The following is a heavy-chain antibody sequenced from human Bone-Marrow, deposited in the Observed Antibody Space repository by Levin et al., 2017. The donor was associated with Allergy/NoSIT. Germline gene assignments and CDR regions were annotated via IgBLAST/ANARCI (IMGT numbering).Heavy chain of an antibody. CDR3: ARDGPKSGGSSPWDYYYYMDV. CDR2: IYYSGST. V-gene: IGHV4-59*01. D-gene: IGHD2-15*01. Sequence: SETLSLTCTVSGGSISSYYWSWIRQPPGKGLEWIGYIYYSGSTNYNPSLKSRVTISVDTSKNQFSLKLSSVTAADTAVYYCARDGPKSGGSSPWDYYYYMDVWGKGTTVTVSS. CDR1: GGSISSYY. J-gene: IGHJ6*03.